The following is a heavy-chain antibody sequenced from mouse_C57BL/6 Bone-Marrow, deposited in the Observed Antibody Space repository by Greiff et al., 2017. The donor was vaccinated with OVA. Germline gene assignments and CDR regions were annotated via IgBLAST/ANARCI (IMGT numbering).Heavy chain of an antibody. CDR2: IHPNSGST. V-gene: IGHV1-64*01. Sequence: QVQLKQPGAELVKPGASVKLSCKASGYTFTSYWMHWVKQRPGQGLEWIGMIHPNSGSTNYNEKFKSKATLTVDKSSSTAYMQLSSLTSEDSAVYYCASPIKVQTGTFAYWGQGTLVTVSA. J-gene: IGHJ3*01. CDR3: ASPIKVQTGTFAY. CDR1: GYTFTSYW. D-gene: IGHD4-1*01.